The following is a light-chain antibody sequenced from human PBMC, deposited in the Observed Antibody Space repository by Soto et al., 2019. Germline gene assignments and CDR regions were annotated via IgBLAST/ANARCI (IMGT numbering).Light chain of an antibody. CDR1: QSIGSY. CDR2: DAS. Sequence: NVLTQSPAILSLSPGDRATLSCRASQSIGSYLAWYQQKLGQAPRLLIYDASNRATGIPARFSGSGSETEFTLTIDSLEPEDSAVYYCQQRNFWPLSFGPGTRVEIK. V-gene: IGKV3-11*01. J-gene: IGKJ3*01. CDR3: QQRNFWPLS.